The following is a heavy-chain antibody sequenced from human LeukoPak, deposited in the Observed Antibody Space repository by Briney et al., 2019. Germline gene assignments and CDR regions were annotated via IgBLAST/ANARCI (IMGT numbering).Heavy chain of an antibody. CDR1: GFTFSSYG. D-gene: IGHD3-22*01. CDR2: ISYDGSNK. CDR3: AKDLRPYDSSGYWGDY. V-gene: IGHV3-30*18. Sequence: PGRSLRLSCAASGFTFSSYGMHWVRQAPGKGLEWVAVISYDGSNKYYADSVKGRFTISRDNSKNTLYLQMNSLRAEDTAVYYCAKDLRPYDSSGYWGDYWGQGTLVTVSS. J-gene: IGHJ4*02.